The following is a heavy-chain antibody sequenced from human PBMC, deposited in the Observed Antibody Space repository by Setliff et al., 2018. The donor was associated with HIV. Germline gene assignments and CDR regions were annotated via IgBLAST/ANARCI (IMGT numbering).Heavy chain of an antibody. CDR1: GGSVSSGRFY. Sequence: SETLSLTCTVSGGSVSSGRFYWSWIRQPAGKGLEWIGQIYTSGSTNYNPPLRSRVTISVDTSKNQFSLKLNSVTAADTAVYYCARRESYYDILKGRAFDGFDIWGQGTMVTVS. CDR3: ARRESYYDILKGRAFDGFDI. D-gene: IGHD3-9*01. CDR2: IYTSGST. V-gene: IGHV4-61*09. J-gene: IGHJ3*02.